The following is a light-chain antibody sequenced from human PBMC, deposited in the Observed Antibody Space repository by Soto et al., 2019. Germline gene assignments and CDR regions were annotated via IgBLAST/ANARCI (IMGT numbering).Light chain of an antibody. J-gene: IGKJ5*01. V-gene: IGKV3-11*01. Sequence: EHVLTQCPATLSLSPGDSATLSFMACQSVSNYLAWFQQKPGQAPRLLIYDASNRATGIPATFSGSGSGTDFTLTISSLVPEDLAINYCQQRTNRPPAFGQGTRLEIK. CDR3: QQRTNRPPA. CDR2: DAS. CDR1: QSVSNY.